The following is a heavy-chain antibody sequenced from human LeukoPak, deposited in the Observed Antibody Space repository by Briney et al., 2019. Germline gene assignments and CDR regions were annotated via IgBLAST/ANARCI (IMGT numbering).Heavy chain of an antibody. CDR3: ARAVPLARGVNYYDY. D-gene: IGHD3-10*01. CDR2: IGTTGDT. CDR1: GFTFSSYS. Sequence: GGSLRLSCAASGFTFSSYSMHWVRQATGKGLEWVSAIGTTGDTYYPGSVKGRFTISRENARNSLYPQMNSLRVGDTAVYYCARAVPLARGVNYYDYWGQGTLVTVSS. J-gene: IGHJ4*02. V-gene: IGHV3-13*01.